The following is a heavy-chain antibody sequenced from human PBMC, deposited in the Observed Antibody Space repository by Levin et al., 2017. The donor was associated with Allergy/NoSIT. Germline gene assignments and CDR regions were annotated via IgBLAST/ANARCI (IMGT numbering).Heavy chain of an antibody. J-gene: IGHJ4*02. Sequence: SETLSLTCSVSGGSVTTHHWSWIRQSPGQGLEWIGYLVYSGSTSYNPSLESRVAMSVDTSKNQLSLRLTSVTAADTALYFCARSASGLDAGDHWGRGTLVTVSS. CDR1: GGSVTTHH. CDR2: LVYSGST. D-gene: IGHD5-12*01. CDR3: ARSASGLDAGDH. V-gene: IGHV4-59*08.